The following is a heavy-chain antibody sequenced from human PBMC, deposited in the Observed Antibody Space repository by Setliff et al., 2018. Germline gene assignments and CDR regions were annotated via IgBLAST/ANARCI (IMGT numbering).Heavy chain of an antibody. CDR2: INPDGSEK. Sequence: GGSLRLSCGASGFTYKNDWVSWVRQAPGKGLEWLASINPDGSEKYYVDSVKGRFTVSRDNVKNSLFLQMDSLRVDDTAVYYCGRAGKPYAIDVWGQGTMVTVSS. CDR3: GRAGKPYAIDV. V-gene: IGHV3-7*04. J-gene: IGHJ3*01. CDR1: GFTYKNDW.